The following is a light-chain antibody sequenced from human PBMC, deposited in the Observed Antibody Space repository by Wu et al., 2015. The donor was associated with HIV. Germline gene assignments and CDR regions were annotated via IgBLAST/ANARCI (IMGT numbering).Light chain of an antibody. J-gene: IGKJ4*01. CDR3: QQYANSPVT. CDR1: QTITSGY. Sequence: DIVLTQSPGTLSLSPGEGVTLFCRASQTITSGYLAWYQHKPGQAPRLVIYAASNRATGIPGRFTGSGSGTDFALTISRLEPDDFAVYYCQQYANSPVTFGGGTKLEI. V-gene: IGKV3-20*01. CDR2: AAS.